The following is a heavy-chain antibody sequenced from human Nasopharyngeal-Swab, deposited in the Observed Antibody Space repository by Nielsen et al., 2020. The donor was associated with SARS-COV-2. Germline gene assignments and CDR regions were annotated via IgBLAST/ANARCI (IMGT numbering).Heavy chain of an antibody. D-gene: IGHD3-22*01. CDR3: ARGAFFDSSGQYAPSFDY. CDR1: GCSLSTYY. CDR2: IYYNGIT. J-gene: IGHJ4*02. V-gene: IGHV4-59*01. Sequence: SETLSLSCTVSGCSLSTYYWTWIRQPPGKGLEWIGYIYYNGITNYNPSLKSRVTISVDMTQNKFSLRLSSVTAADTAVYYCARGAFFDSSGQYAPSFDYWGQGTLVTVSS.